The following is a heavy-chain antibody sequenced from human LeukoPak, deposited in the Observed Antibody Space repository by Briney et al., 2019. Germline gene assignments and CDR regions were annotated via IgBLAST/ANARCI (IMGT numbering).Heavy chain of an antibody. Sequence: GGSLRLSCTSSGFTLSRFAMHWVRQAPGKGLEWLGHMSDDGSEKHYVDSVRGRFTISRDPSKNTLYLEMTSLRTEDTAVYYCAREADSEYYRTVDYWGQGTMVTVS. CDR2: MSDDGSEK. V-gene: IGHV3-30-3*01. J-gene: IGHJ4*02. D-gene: IGHD2/OR15-2a*01. CDR1: GFTLSRFA. CDR3: AREADSEYYRTVDY.